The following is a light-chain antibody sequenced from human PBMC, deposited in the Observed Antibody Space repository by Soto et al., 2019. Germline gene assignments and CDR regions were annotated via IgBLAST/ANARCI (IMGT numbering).Light chain of an antibody. Sequence: DIQMTQSPSTLSGSVGDRVTITCRASHTISSWLAWYQQKPGKAPKLLIYKASTLKSGVPSRFSGSGSGTQFTLTISSLQPDEYATYYCQHYNSYSDAFGQATKVELK. CDR1: HTISSW. CDR2: KAS. J-gene: IGKJ1*01. V-gene: IGKV1-5*03. CDR3: QHYNSYSDA.